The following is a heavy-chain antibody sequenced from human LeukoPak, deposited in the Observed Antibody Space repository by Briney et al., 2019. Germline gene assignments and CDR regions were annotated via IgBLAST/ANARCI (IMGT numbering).Heavy chain of an antibody. V-gene: IGHV3-21*01. CDR2: ISSSSSYI. CDR3: AREALDYGDYFLPSYYYYYYGMDV. Sequence: GGSLRLSCAASGFTFSSYSMNWVRQAPGKGLEWVSSISSSSSYIYYADSVKGRFTISRDNAENSLYLQMNSLRAEDTAVYYCAREALDYGDYFLPSYYYYYYGMDVWGQGTTVTVSS. CDR1: GFTFSSYS. J-gene: IGHJ6*02. D-gene: IGHD4-17*01.